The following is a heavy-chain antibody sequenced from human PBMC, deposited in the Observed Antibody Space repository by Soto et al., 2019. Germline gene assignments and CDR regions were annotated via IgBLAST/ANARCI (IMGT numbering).Heavy chain of an antibody. CDR3: ARSGSIEAAGPYGMDV. Sequence: QVQLVQSGAEVKKPGASVKVSCKASGYTFTSYGISWVRQAPGQGLAWMGWISDYNGNTNYAQKLQGRVTMTTDTSTSTAYMEMRSLRSDDTAVYYCARSGSIEAAGPYGMDVWGQGTTVNVAS. D-gene: IGHD6-13*01. CDR1: GYTFTSYG. J-gene: IGHJ6*02. CDR2: ISDYNGNT. V-gene: IGHV1-18*01.